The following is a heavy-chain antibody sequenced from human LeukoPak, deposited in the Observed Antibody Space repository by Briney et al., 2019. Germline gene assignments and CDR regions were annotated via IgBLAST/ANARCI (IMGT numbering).Heavy chain of an antibody. CDR3: ARTVQDARGFGMDV. CDR1: GYSISSSHW. CDR2: IYHSGST. D-gene: IGHD2-8*01. V-gene: IGHV4-28*01. J-gene: IGHJ6*02. Sequence: PAETLSLTCAVSGYSISSSHWWGWSRQPPGGGLEWVGYIYHSGSTSYNPSLKSRVTISVDTSKNQFSLKLSSVTAVDTAVYYCARTVQDARGFGMDVWGQGTTVTVSS.